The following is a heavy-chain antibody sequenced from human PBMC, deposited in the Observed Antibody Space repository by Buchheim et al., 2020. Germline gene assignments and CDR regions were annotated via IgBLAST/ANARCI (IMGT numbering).Heavy chain of an antibody. Sequence: EVQLLESGGGLVQPGGSLRLSCAASGFTFRSYALTWVRQAPGKGLEWVSAIGGSGASTFYADSVKGRFTISRDNSKNTVYLQMNRLRAEDTATYYCAKDRSADYYGSGSFFGMEDWSQGTT. CDR2: IGGSGAST. CDR1: GFTFRSYA. V-gene: IGHV3-23*01. J-gene: IGHJ6*02. CDR3: AKDRSADYYGSGSFFGMED. D-gene: IGHD3-10*01.